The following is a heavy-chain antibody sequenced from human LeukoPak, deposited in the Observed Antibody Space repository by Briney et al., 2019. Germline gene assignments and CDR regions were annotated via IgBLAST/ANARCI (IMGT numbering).Heavy chain of an antibody. CDR1: GYTLTGYY. CDR3: ARDRVGSGWPRPYYFEV. V-gene: IGHV1-2*02. D-gene: IGHD6-19*01. Sequence: ASVKVSCKASGYTLTGYYLHWVRQAPGQGLEWMGWINPSTGATHSAQKFQGRITMTRDTSISTAYMDLSRLRSDDTAVYYCARDRVGSGWPRPYYFEVWGQGTLATVSS. J-gene: IGHJ4*02. CDR2: INPSTGAT.